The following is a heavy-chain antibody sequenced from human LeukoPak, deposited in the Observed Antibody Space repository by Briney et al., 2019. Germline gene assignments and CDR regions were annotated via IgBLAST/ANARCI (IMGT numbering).Heavy chain of an antibody. CDR3: ARDRAATGDSSGYGAFDI. Sequence: ASVKVSCKASGYTFTSYGISWVRQAPGQGLEGMGWISAYNGNTNYAQKLQGRVTMTTDTSTSAAYMELRSLRSDDTAVYYCARDRAATGDSSGYGAFDIWGQGTMVTVSS. CDR2: ISAYNGNT. CDR1: GYTFTSYG. J-gene: IGHJ3*02. V-gene: IGHV1-18*01. D-gene: IGHD3-22*01.